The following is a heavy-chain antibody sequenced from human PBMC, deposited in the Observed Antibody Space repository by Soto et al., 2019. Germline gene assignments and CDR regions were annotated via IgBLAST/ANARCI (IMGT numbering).Heavy chain of an antibody. Sequence: PGGSLRLSCAASGFTFSSYAMHWVRQAPGKGLEYVSAISSNGGSTYYANSVKGRFTISRDNSKNTLYLQMGSLRAEDMAVYYCARGTRIAARLVQDNWFEPWGQGTLVTVSS. V-gene: IGHV3-64*01. D-gene: IGHD6-6*01. J-gene: IGHJ5*02. CDR3: ARGTRIAARLVQDNWFEP. CDR2: ISSNGGST. CDR1: GFTFSSYA.